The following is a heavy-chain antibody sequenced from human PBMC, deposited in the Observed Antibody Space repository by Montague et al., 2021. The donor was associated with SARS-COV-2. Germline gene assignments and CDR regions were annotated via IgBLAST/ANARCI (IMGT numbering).Heavy chain of an antibody. J-gene: IGHJ3*02. CDR3: ARDSGYYDSSGYSYDDFDI. V-gene: IGHV4-31*03. CDR1: GGSIGSGAYY. Sequence: TLSLTCTVSGGSIGSGAYYWSWIRQHPGKGLEWIGYIYHTGGTYYNPSLKSRVTIPKETSKNHLSLNLSSVTAADSAVYYCARDSGYYDSSGYSYDDFDIWGQGTKVTVSS. CDR2: IYHTGGT. D-gene: IGHD3-22*01.